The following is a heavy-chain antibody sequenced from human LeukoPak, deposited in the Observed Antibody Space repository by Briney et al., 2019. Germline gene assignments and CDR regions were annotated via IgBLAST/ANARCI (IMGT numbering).Heavy chain of an antibody. CDR1: GFTFSDHY. J-gene: IGHJ4*02. Sequence: GGSLRLSCAASGFTFSDHYMGWIRQAPGKGLEWVSYIGSSGSYTNYADSVKGRFTISRDNAKNSLYLQMNSLRAEDTAVYYCARRASAALKYAFDYWGQGTLVTVSS. CDR3: ARRASAALKYAFDY. CDR2: IGSSGSYT. V-gene: IGHV3-11*03. D-gene: IGHD6-13*01.